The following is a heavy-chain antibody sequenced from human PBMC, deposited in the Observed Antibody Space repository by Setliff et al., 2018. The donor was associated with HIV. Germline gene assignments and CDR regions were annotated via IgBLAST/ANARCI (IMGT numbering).Heavy chain of an antibody. Sequence: ASVKVSCKASGYTFSEYAIHWVRQAPGQRLEWMGRIDTDNGYRRYSPKLQGRVTITKDTSANTAYMELRGLGSEDTAVYYCARWCAAAGCYPAIYHFDSWGQGTLVTVPQ. V-gene: IGHV1-3*04. CDR1: GYTFSEYA. CDR2: IDTDNGYR. CDR3: ARWCAAAGCYPAIYHFDS. D-gene: IGHD2-2*01. J-gene: IGHJ4*02.